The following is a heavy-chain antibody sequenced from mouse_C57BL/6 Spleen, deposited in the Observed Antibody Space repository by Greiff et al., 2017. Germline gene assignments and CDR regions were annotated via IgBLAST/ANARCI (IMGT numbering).Heavy chain of an antibody. CDR2: ISSGSSTI. D-gene: IGHD2-4*01. J-gene: IGHJ1*03. CDR1: GFTFSDYG. CDR3: ARYDYDDSGLFDV. V-gene: IGHV5-17*01. Sequence: EVQLVESGGGLVKPGGSLKLSCAASGFTFSDYGMHWVRQAPEKGLEWVAYISSGSSTIYYADTVKGRFTISRDNAKNTLFLQMTSLRSEDTAMYYCARYDYDDSGLFDVWGTGTTVTVSS.